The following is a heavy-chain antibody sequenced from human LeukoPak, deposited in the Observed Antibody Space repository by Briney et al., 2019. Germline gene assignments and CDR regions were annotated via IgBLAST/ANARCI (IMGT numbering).Heavy chain of an antibody. Sequence: GGSLRLPCAASGFTFSSYSMNWVRQAPGKGLEWVSSISSSSSYIYYADSVKGRFTISRDNAKNSLYLQMNSLRAEDTAVCYCAREGRSRDAFDIWGQGTMVTVSS. V-gene: IGHV3-21*01. CDR3: AREGRSRDAFDI. CDR2: ISSSSSYI. CDR1: GFTFSSYS. J-gene: IGHJ3*02.